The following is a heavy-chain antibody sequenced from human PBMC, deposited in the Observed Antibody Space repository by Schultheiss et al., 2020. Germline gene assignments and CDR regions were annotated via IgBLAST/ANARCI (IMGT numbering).Heavy chain of an antibody. CDR2: ISRDSTTI. D-gene: IGHD2-2*01. CDR1: GFTFSGYS. V-gene: IGHV3-48*01. J-gene: IGHJ4*02. Sequence: GGSLRLSCAASGFTFSGYSMSWVRQAPGKGPEWVSYISRDSTTIYYADSVKGRFTISRDNARNSLYLQMNSLRAEDTAMYYCARNLPGADYWGQGALVTVSS. CDR3: ARNLPGADY.